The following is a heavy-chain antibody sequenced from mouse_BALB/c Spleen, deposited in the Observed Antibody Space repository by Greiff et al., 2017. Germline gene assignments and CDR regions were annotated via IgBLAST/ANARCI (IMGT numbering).Heavy chain of an antibody. V-gene: IGHV5-17*02. D-gene: IGHD2-4*01. CDR1: GFTFSSYG. CDR3: ASYDYDVYAMDY. J-gene: IGHJ4*01. CDR2: ISSGSSTI. Sequence: DVQLVESGGGLVQPGGSLKLSCAASGFTFSSYGMHWVRQAPEKGLEWVAYISSGSSTIYYADTVKGRFTISRDNPKNTLFLQMTSLRSEDTAMYYCASYDYDVYAMDYWGQGTSVTVSS.